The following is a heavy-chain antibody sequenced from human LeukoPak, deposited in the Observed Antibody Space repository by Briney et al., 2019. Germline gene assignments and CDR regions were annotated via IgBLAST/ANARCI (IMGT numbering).Heavy chain of an antibody. J-gene: IGHJ4*02. D-gene: IGHD1-26*01. CDR3: AREETRGSYTLGYFDY. Sequence: SVKVSCKASGYTFTSYGISWVRQAPGQGLEWMGGIIPIFGTANYAQKFQGRVTITADESTSTAYMELSSLRSEDTAVYYCAREETRGSYTLGYFDYWGQGTLVTVSS. V-gene: IGHV1-69*13. CDR1: GYTFTSYG. CDR2: IIPIFGTA.